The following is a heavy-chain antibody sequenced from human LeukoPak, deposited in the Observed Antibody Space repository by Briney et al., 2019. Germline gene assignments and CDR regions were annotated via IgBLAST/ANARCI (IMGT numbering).Heavy chain of an antibody. V-gene: IGHV1-2*02. CDR2: INPNSGGT. D-gene: IGHD2-15*01. Sequence: ASVKVSCKASGYTFTGYYMHWVRQAPGQGLEWMGWINPNSGGTNYAQKFQGRVTMTRDTSISTAYMELSRLRSDDTAVYYCARQDCSGGSCYLPPNYYYYGMDAWGQGTTVTVSS. CDR3: ARQDCSGGSCYLPPNYYYYGMDA. CDR1: GYTFTGYY. J-gene: IGHJ6*02.